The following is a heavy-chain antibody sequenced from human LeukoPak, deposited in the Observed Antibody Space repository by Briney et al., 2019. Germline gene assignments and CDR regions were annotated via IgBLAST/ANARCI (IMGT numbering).Heavy chain of an antibody. D-gene: IGHD6-19*01. J-gene: IGHJ3*02. CDR2: FSGGASRT. Sequence: PGVSLRLSCVASGFSFSGYSMSWVRQSPGKGLEWVSAFSGGASRTYYADSVKGRFTISRDNSKNTLYLQVNGLRADDTAVYYCAKKRAVAGPWAFDIWGQGTMVTVSS. V-gene: IGHV3-23*01. CDR1: GFSFSGYS. CDR3: AKKRAVAGPWAFDI.